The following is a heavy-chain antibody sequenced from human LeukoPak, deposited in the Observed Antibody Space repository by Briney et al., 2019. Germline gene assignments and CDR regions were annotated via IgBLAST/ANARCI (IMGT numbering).Heavy chain of an antibody. V-gene: IGHV3-23*01. CDR3: AKDSGGYSYGYFQSFDY. D-gene: IGHD5-18*01. J-gene: IGHJ4*02. Sequence: GGSLRLSCAASGFTFSSYAMSWVRQAPGKGLEWVSAISGSGGSTYYADSVKGRFTISRDNSKNTLYLQMNSLRAEDTAVYYCAKDSGGYSYGYFQSFDYWGQGTLVTVSS. CDR2: ISGSGGST. CDR1: GFTFSSYA.